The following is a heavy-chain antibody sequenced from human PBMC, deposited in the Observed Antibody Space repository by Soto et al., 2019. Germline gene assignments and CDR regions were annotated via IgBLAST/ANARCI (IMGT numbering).Heavy chain of an antibody. D-gene: IGHD2-2*01. CDR2: ISAYNGNT. V-gene: IGHV1-18*04. Sequence: ASVKVSCKASGYTFTSYGISWVRQAPGQGLEWMGWISAYNGNTNYAQKLQGRVTMTTDTSTSTAYMELRSLRSDDTAVYYCARDIVVVPAAGYYYGMDVWGQGTTVTVS. J-gene: IGHJ6*02. CDR3: ARDIVVVPAAGYYYGMDV. CDR1: GYTFTSYG.